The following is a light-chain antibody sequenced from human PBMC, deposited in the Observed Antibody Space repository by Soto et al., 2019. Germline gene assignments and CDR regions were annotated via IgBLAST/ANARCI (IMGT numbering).Light chain of an antibody. CDR2: WAS. CDR1: QSVLYSSNNKNY. CDR3: QQYYRTPWT. V-gene: IGKV4-1*01. J-gene: IGKJ1*01. Sequence: DIVMTQSPDSLAVSLGERATINCKSSQSVLYSSNNKNYLAWYQQKPGQPPKLLIYWASTRESGVPDRFSGSGSGTDFTLTISSLQAEDVAVYYCQQYYRTPWTFGQGTRWKSN.